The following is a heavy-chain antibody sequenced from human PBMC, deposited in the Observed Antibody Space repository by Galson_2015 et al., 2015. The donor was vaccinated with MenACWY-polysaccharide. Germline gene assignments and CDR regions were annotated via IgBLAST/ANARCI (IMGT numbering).Heavy chain of an antibody. D-gene: IGHD3-22*01. CDR1: GFTFTTAW. CDR2: IKSKTDGGTT. V-gene: IGHV3-15*01. J-gene: IGHJ4*02. Sequence: SLRLSCAASGFTFTTAWMSWVRQAPGKGLEWVGRIKSKTDGGTTDYAAPVKGRFSISRDDSKNTLYLQMNSLKTEDTAVYYCTYYYDGSGYFTIDYWGRGTLVAVSS. CDR3: TYYYDGSGYFTIDY.